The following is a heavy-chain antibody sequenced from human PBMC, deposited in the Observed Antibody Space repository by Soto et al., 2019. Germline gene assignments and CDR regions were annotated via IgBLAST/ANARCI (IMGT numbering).Heavy chain of an antibody. J-gene: IGHJ5*02. CDR1: GGSISTRNW. D-gene: IGHD3-10*01. CDR3: ATYSDGSGDPGRFDP. Sequence: QVQLQESGPGLVKSSGTLSLTCAVSGGSISTRNWWTWVRQPPGKGLEWIGEIYHAGSSNYNPSLKVRLTMSIDKSKNLFSLNLSSVPAADAAGYYCATYSDGSGDPGRFDPWGQGTLVSVSS. CDR2: IYHAGSS. V-gene: IGHV4-4*02.